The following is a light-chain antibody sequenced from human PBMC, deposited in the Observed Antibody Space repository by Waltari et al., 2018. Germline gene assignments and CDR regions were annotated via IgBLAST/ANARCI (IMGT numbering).Light chain of an antibody. V-gene: IGLV2-23*01. Sequence: QSALTQPASVSGSPGQSLTISFTGTSSDVGSHNLFSWYQQSPGKAPKLMILSDRFSGSKSDNTASLTISGLQAEDEADYYCCSYAPGNTYVFGTGTKVTVL. J-gene: IGLJ1*01. CDR3: CSYAPGNTYV. CDR1: SSDVGSHNL.